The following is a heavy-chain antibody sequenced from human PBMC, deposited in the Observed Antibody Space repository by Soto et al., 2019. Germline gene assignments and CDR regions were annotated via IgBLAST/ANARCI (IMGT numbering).Heavy chain of an antibody. Sequence: QLQLQESGPGLVKPSETLSLTCSVPGGSISSSSYFWGWIRQPPGKGLEWIGSIYYSGSTYYNPSLKSRVTVSVDTSKNQFSLKLSSVTAADTAVYYCARHPSDFWFDPWGQGTLVTVSS. D-gene: IGHD2-21*02. V-gene: IGHV4-39*01. CDR3: ARHPSDFWFDP. J-gene: IGHJ5*02. CDR2: IYYSGST. CDR1: GGSISSSSYF.